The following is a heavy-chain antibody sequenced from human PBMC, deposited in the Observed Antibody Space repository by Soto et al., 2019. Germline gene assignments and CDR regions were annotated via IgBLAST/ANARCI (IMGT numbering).Heavy chain of an antibody. CDR1: GFTFSSYW. Sequence: GGSLRLSCAASGFTFSSYWMHWVRQAPGKGLEWVSSISSSSSYIYYADSVKGRFTISRDNAKNSLYLQMNSLRAEDTAVYYCARLSGQGKRFDYWGQGTLVTVSS. CDR2: ISSSSSYI. D-gene: IGHD2-15*01. CDR3: ARLSGQGKRFDY. V-gene: IGHV3-21*01. J-gene: IGHJ4*02.